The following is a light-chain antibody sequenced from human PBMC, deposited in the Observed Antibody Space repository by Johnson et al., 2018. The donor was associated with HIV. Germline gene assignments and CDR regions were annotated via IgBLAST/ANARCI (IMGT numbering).Light chain of an antibody. CDR2: ENN. J-gene: IGLJ1*01. V-gene: IGLV1-51*02. CDR3: GTWDSSLSAHV. Sequence: QSVLTQSPSVSAAPGQKVTISCSGSSSNIGNNYVSWYQQLPGTAPKLLIYENNKRPSGIPDRFSGSKSGTSATLGITGLQTGDEADYYCGTWDSSLSAHVFGTGTKVTVL. CDR1: SSNIGNNY.